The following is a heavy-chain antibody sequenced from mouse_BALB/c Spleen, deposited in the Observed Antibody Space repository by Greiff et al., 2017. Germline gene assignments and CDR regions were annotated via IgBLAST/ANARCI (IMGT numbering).Heavy chain of an antibody. D-gene: IGHD1-2*01. Sequence: EVKLVESGGGLVQPGGSLKLSCAASGFTFSSYGMSWVRQPPDKRLELVATINSNGGSTYYPDSVKGRFTISRDNAKNTLYLQMSSLKSEDTAMYYCARDRGYYGSFAYWGQGTLVTVSA. CDR3: ARDRGYYGSFAY. J-gene: IGHJ3*01. CDR2: INSNGGST. V-gene: IGHV5-6-3*01. CDR1: GFTFSSYG.